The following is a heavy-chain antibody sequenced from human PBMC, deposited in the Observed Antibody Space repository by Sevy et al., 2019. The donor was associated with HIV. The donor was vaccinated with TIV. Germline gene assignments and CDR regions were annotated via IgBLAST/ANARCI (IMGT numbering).Heavy chain of an antibody. CDR3: ASGDLWFGDDRYAFDI. J-gene: IGHJ3*02. V-gene: IGHV1-2*02. Sequence: ASVNVSCKASGYTFTGYYMHWVRQAPGQGLEWMGWINPNSGGTNYAQKFQGRVTMTRDTSISTAYMELSRLRSDDTAVYYCASGDLWFGDDRYAFDIWGQGTMVTVSS. CDR2: INPNSGGT. D-gene: IGHD3-10*01. CDR1: GYTFTGYY.